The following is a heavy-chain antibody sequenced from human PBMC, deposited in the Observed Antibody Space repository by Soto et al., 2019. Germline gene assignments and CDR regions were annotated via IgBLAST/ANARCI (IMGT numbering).Heavy chain of an antibody. CDR3: ARADSSGYYPFDY. CDR1: GYSISSGYY. J-gene: IGHJ4*02. CDR2: IYHSGST. Sequence: MSLTCAVSGYSISSGYYWGWIRQPPGKGLEWIGSIYHSGSTYYNPSLKSRVTISVDTSKNQFSLKLSSVTAADTAVYYCARADSSGYYPFDYWGQGTLVTVSS. V-gene: IGHV4-38-2*01. D-gene: IGHD3-22*01.